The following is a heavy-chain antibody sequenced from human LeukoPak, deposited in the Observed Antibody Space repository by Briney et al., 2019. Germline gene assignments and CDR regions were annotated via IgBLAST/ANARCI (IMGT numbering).Heavy chain of an antibody. V-gene: IGHV4-61*02. Sequence: SETLSLTCTVSGGSITTDNYYWSWIRQPAGKGLEWIGRIYASGNTNYNPSLKSRITISVDTSKNQFSLRLTSVTAADTAVYYCARDFDSPMAFDIWSQGTMVTVSS. J-gene: IGHJ3*02. D-gene: IGHD3-9*01. CDR3: ARDFDSPMAFDI. CDR2: IYASGNT. CDR1: GGSITTDNYY.